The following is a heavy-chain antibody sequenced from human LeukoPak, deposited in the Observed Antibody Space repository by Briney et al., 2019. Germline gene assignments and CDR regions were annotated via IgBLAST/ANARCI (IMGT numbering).Heavy chain of an antibody. V-gene: IGHV3-48*03. CDR1: GFTFSSYE. CDR2: ISSSGSTI. J-gene: IGHJ6*02. CDR3: ARSHGRYYYGMDV. Sequence: RGSLRLSCAASGFTFSSYEMNWVRQAPGKGLGWVSYISSSGSTIYYADSVKGRFTISRDNAKNSLYLQMNSLRAEDTAVYYCARSHGRYYYGMDVWGQGTTVTVSS.